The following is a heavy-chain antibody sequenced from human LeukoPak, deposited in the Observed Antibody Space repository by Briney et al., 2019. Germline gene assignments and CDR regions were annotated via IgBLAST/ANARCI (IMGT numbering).Heavy chain of an antibody. J-gene: IGHJ3*02. Sequence: PGESLRLSCAASGFTFSIYSMSWVRQAPGKGLEWVSYISSSSSTIYYADSVKGRFTISRDNAKNSLYLQMNSLRDEDTAVYYCARDGMVRGVIIWDAFDIWGQGTMVTVSS. CDR3: ARDGMVRGVIIWDAFDI. V-gene: IGHV3-48*02. D-gene: IGHD3-10*01. CDR1: GFTFSIYS. CDR2: ISSSSSTI.